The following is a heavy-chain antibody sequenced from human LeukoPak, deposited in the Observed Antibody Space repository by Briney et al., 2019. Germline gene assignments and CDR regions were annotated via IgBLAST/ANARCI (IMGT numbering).Heavy chain of an antibody. CDR1: GYTFTSIG. J-gene: IGHJ6*02. Sequence: ASVKVSCKGSGYTFTSIGLSWVRQAPGQGLEWMGWIDNYSGDTEYAQDFQGRVTMTTDTTTSTAYMELRSLRSDDMAVYYCARDYSIRVAASSYGMDVWGQGTTVTVSS. CDR2: IDNYSGDT. D-gene: IGHD6-19*01. CDR3: ARDYSIRVAASSYGMDV. V-gene: IGHV1-18*03.